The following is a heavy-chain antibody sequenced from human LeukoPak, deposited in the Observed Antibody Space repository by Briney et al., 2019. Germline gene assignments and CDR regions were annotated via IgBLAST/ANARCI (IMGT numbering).Heavy chain of an antibody. D-gene: IGHD1-14*01. CDR1: GGSISSYY. J-gene: IGHJ4*02. Sequence: PSETLSLTCTVSGGSISSYYWSWIRQPPGKGLEWIGYIYYSGSTNYNPSLKSRVTISVDTSKNQFSLKLSSVTAADTAVYYCARGGISNYVDYWGQGTLVTVSS. V-gene: IGHV4-59*12. CDR2: IYYSGST. CDR3: ARGGISNYVDY.